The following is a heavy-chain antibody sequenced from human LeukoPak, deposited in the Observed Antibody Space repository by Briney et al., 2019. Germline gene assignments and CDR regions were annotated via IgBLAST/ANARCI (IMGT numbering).Heavy chain of an antibody. CDR1: GGSIRSYY. CDR2: MYYTGST. V-gene: IGHV4-59*03. D-gene: IGHD2-21*02. Sequence: SETLSLTCTVSGGSIRSYYWTRIRQPPGKGLEWIGYMYYTGSTKYNPSLKSRVSISVDTSKNQFSLTLTSVTAADTAVYYCAAVVVSGTPYFDYWGQGTLVTVSS. J-gene: IGHJ4*02. CDR3: AAVVVSGTPYFDY.